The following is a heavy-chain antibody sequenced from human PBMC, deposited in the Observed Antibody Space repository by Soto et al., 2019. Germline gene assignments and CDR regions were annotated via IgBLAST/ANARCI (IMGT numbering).Heavy chain of an antibody. V-gene: IGHV5-51*01. Sequence: GESLKISCKGSGYSFTSYWIGWVRQMPGKGLEWMGIIYPGDSDTRYSPSFQGQVTISADKSISTAYLQWSSLKASDTAMYYCAHIPSYPSPGEYWFDPWGQGTLVTVSS. J-gene: IGHJ5*02. CDR2: IYPGDSDT. CDR3: AHIPSYPSPGEYWFDP. CDR1: GYSFTSYW. D-gene: IGHD3-16*02.